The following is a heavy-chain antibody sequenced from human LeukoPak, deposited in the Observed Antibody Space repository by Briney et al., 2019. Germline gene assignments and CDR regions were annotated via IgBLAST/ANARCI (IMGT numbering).Heavy chain of an antibody. J-gene: IGHJ3*02. CDR1: GGSISSYY. CDR2: IYTSGST. CDR3: ARGGITGARYSFDI. Sequence: SETLSLTCTVSGGSISSYYWSWIRQPAGKGLEWIGRIYTSGSTNYNPSLKSRVTMSVDTSKNQFSLKLSSVTAADTAVYYCARGGITGARYSFDIWGQGTMVTVSS. V-gene: IGHV4-4*07. D-gene: IGHD1-14*01.